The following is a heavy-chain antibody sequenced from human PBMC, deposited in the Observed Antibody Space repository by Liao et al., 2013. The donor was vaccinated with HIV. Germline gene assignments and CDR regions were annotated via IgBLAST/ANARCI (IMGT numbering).Heavy chain of an antibody. J-gene: IGHJ6*03. V-gene: IGHV4-59*01. CDR2: IYDSGST. CDR3: ARGTATLYYYFMDV. Sequence: QVQLQESGPGLVKPSETLSLSCSVSGGSIRSYYWNWIRQSPGKGLEWIGYIYDSGSTNYNPSLKSRVTISEDTSKNQVSLKLSSVTAADTAVYYCARGTATLYYYFMDVWGKGTTVTVSS. CDR1: GGSIRSYY. D-gene: IGHD2/OR15-2a*01.